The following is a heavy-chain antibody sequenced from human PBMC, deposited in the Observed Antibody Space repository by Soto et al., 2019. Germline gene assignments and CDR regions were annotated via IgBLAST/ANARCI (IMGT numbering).Heavy chain of an antibody. Sequence: EVQILESGGDLVQPGGSLRLSCTASGFTFSSYAMSWVRQAPGKGLEWVSNTLGDGGTTYYADSVKGRFTISRDNSRNTLFLQMSSLRVEETAVYYCVRRRDYYDGMDVWGQGTTVTVSS. CDR3: VRRRDYYDGMDV. CDR1: GFTFSSYA. V-gene: IGHV3-23*01. CDR2: TLGDGGTT. J-gene: IGHJ6*02.